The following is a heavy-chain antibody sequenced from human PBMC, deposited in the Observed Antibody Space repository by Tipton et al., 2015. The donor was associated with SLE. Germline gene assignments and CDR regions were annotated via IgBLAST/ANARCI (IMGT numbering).Heavy chain of an antibody. V-gene: IGHV1-18*01. J-gene: IGHJ5*02. CDR1: GYTFTSYG. D-gene: IGHD6-13*01. Sequence: QLVQSGAEVKKPGASVKVSCKASGYTFTSYGFSWVRQAPGQGLEWMGWISGYNGDTHYAQKLQGKVTMTTDTSTTTAYMELRSQESDDTAVYYCARERQLGLWGQGTLVTVAS. CDR2: ISGYNGDT. CDR3: ARERQLGL.